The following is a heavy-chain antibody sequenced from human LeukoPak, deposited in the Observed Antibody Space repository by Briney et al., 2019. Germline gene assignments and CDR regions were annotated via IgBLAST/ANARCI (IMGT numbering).Heavy chain of an antibody. CDR3: YSGYYYVDAFDI. CDR1: GFTFSDYY. J-gene: IGHJ3*02. V-gene: IGHV3-11*01. Sequence: PGGSLRLSCAASGFTFSDYYMSWIRQAPGKGLGWVSYISSSRSTIYYADSVKGRFTISRDNAKNSLYLQMNSLRAEDTAVYYCYSGYYYVDAFDIWGQGTMVTVSS. D-gene: IGHD3-22*01. CDR2: ISSSRSTI.